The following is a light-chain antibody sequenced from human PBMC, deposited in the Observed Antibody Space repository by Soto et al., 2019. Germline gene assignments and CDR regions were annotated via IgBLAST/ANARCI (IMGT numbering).Light chain of an antibody. CDR3: SSNVVGTNLKI. Sequence: QSALTQPPSASGSPGQSVTISCTGTYSDVGGSNYVSWYQQHPGKAPKLVIYEVIQRPSGVPDRFSGSRSGNTASLTVSRLQAEDEADYYCSSNVVGTNLKIFGGGTKLNRP. CDR2: EVI. CDR1: YSDVGGSNY. V-gene: IGLV2-8*01. J-gene: IGLJ2*01.